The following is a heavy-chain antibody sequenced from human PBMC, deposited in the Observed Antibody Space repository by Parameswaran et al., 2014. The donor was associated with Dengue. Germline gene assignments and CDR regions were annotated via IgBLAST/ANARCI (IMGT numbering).Heavy chain of an antibody. Sequence: WIRQPPGKGLEWVSSISSSSTYIYYADSVRGRFTISRDNAKNSLYLQMNSLRAEDTAVYYCAREFESWDSHTIGYSLPTMDVWGQGTTVTVSS. D-gene: IGHD3-22*01. CDR2: ISSSSTYI. V-gene: IGHV3-21*01. J-gene: IGHJ6*02. CDR3: AREFESWDSHTIGYSLPTMDV.